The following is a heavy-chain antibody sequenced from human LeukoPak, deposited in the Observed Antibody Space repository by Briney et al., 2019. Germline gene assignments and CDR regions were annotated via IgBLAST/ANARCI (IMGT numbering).Heavy chain of an antibody. V-gene: IGHV3-30-3*01. Sequence: PGGSLRLSCAASGFTFSSYAMHWVRQAPGKGLEWVAVISYDGSNKYYADSVKGRFTISRDNSKNTLYLQMNSLRAEDTAVYYCAKDQVYCSSTSCYPYYFDYWGQGTLVTVSS. CDR3: AKDQVYCSSTSCYPYYFDY. CDR1: GFTFSSYA. J-gene: IGHJ4*02. CDR2: ISYDGSNK. D-gene: IGHD2-2*01.